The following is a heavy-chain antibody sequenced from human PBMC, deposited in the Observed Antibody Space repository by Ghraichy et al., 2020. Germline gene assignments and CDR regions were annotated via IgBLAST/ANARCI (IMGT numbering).Heavy chain of an antibody. V-gene: IGHV3-23*01. CDR2: ITDSGGDT. D-gene: IGHD2-2*01. J-gene: IGHJ4*02. CDR1: GFTFNNYA. Sequence: LSLTCAASGFTFNNYAMSWARQAPGKGLEWISAITDSGGDTYHADSVKGRFTISRDNSKNTLYLQLNSLRADDTAVYYCAKGSRTSRPYSFDYWGQGTVVTVSS. CDR3: AKGSRTSRPYSFDY.